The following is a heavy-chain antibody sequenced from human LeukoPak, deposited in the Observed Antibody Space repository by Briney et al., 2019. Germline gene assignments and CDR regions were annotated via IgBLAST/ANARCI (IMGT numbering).Heavy chain of an antibody. CDR1: GFTFSSYA. V-gene: IGHV3-23*01. Sequence: GGSLRLSCAASGFTFSSYAMSWVRQAPGKGLEWVSAISGSGGSTYYADSVKGRFTISRDNSKNTLYLQMNSLRAEDTAVYYCAKTVPDYDFWSGYTNWSDPWGQGTLVTVSS. D-gene: IGHD3-3*01. J-gene: IGHJ5*02. CDR2: ISGSGGST. CDR3: AKTVPDYDFWSGYTNWSDP.